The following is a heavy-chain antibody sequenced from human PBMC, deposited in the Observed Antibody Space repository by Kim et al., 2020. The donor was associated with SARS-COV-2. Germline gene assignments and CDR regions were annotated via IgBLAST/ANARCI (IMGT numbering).Heavy chain of an antibody. Sequence: GRFTISRDDSKNTLYLQMNSLKTEDTAVYYCTTDDETYYYGSGTPNNPHTWGQGTLVTVSS. J-gene: IGHJ4*02. D-gene: IGHD3-10*01. V-gene: IGHV3-15*01. CDR3: TTDDETYYYGSGTPNNPHT.